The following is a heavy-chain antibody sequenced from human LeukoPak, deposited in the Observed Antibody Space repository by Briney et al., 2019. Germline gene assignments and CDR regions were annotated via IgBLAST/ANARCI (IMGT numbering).Heavy chain of an antibody. CDR3: ARHTNYYGSGRRFDY. V-gene: IGHV4-39*07. J-gene: IGHJ4*02. Sequence: PSETLSLTCTVSGGSISSSSYYWGWVRQPPGKGLEWIGSIYYSGSTYYNPSLKSRVTISVDTSKNQFSLKLSSVTAADTAVYYCARHTNYYGSGRRFDYWGQGTLVTVSP. CDR1: GGSISSSSYY. CDR2: IYYSGST. D-gene: IGHD3-10*01.